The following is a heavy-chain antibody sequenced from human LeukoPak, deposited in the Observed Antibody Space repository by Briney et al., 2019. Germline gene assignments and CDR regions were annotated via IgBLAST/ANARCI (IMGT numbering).Heavy chain of an antibody. Sequence: ASVKVSCKASGYTFTNYYMHWVRQAPGQGLEWMGIINPSGGSANYAQKFQGRVTMTRDMSMSTVYMELSSLRSEDTAVYYCARDWHYYGSERRDTFDIWGLGTMVTVSS. CDR2: INPSGGSA. J-gene: IGHJ3*02. D-gene: IGHD3-10*01. V-gene: IGHV1-46*01. CDR3: ARDWHYYGSERRDTFDI. CDR1: GYTFTNYY.